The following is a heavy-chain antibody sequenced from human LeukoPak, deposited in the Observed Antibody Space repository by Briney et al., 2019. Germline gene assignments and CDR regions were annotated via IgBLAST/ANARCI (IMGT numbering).Heavy chain of an antibody. CDR3: AKDGDSSGYSWFDP. CDR2: ISWNSGTI. J-gene: IGHJ5*02. Sequence: PGRSLRLSCAASGFTLGDYAMHWVRQAPGKGLEWVSGISWNSGTIGYADSVKGRFTISRDNAKNSLYLQMNSLSAEDTALYYCAKDGDSSGYSWFDPWGQGTLVTVSS. D-gene: IGHD3-22*01. V-gene: IGHV3-9*01. CDR1: GFTLGDYA.